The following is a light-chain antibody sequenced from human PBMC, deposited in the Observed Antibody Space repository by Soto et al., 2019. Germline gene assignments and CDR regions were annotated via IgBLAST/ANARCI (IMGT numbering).Light chain of an antibody. J-gene: IGKJ1*01. Sequence: IQISQHTLSLGASLGDRVMSICRVSQSISSWLDWYQQKPGKAPKLLIYDTSSLESGVPSRFRGSGSGTEFTLTITRLQPDVFATYYCQQYHSYSFGQGTNVDIK. CDR3: QQYHSYS. V-gene: IGKV1-5*02. CDR2: DTS. CDR1: QSISSW.